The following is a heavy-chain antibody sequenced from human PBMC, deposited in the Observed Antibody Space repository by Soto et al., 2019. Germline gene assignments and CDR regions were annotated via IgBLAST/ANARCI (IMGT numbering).Heavy chain of an antibody. D-gene: IGHD2-2*01. J-gene: IGHJ5*02. Sequence: GGSLRLSCAASGFTFSSYSMNWVRQAPGKWLEWVSSISSSSSYIYYADSVKGRFTISRDNAKNSLYLQMNSLRAEDTAVYYCARDSPPYCSSTSCVLWFDPWGQGXLVTVSS. CDR2: ISSSSSYI. V-gene: IGHV3-21*01. CDR1: GFTFSSYS. CDR3: ARDSPPYCSSTSCVLWFDP.